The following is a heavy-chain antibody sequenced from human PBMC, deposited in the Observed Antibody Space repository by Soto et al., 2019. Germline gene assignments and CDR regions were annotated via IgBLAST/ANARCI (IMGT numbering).Heavy chain of an antibody. Sequence: QVQLVQSGAEVKKPGASVKVSCKVSGYTLTELSMHWVRQAPGKGLEWMGGFDPEDGETIYAQKFQGRVTMTEETSTDTAYMELSSLRSEDTAVYYCAHKQLVFWYWGQGTLVTVSS. J-gene: IGHJ4*02. CDR3: AHKQLVFWY. CDR1: GYTLTELS. CDR2: FDPEDGET. V-gene: IGHV1-24*01. D-gene: IGHD6-13*01.